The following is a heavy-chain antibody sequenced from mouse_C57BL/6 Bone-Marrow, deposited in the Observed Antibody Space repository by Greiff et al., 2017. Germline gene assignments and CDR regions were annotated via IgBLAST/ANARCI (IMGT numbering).Heavy chain of an antibody. CDR1: GFTFSDYG. D-gene: IGHD1-2*01. V-gene: IGHV5-17*01. CDR2: ISSGSSTI. CDR3: ARMNYGGDFDY. Sequence: DVHLVESGGGLVKPGGSLKLSCAASGFTFSDYGMHWVRQAPEKGLEWVAYISSGSSTIYYADTVKGRFTISRDNAKNTLFLQMTSLRSEDTAMYYCARMNYGGDFDYWGQGTTLTVSS. J-gene: IGHJ2*01.